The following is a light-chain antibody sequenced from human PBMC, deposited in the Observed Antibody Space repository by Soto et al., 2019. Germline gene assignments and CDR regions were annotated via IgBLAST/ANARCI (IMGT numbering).Light chain of an antibody. CDR1: QSLLHRSGYYF. CDR2: LGS. Sequence: DSVVTQSPLSLSVTPGEPASISCRSSQSLLHRSGYYFLDWYLQKPGQSPQVLIYLGSTRASGVPDRFSGSGSGTDFTLEISRVEAEDVGVYYCMQSLQTRTFGQGTKVEI. J-gene: IGKJ1*01. V-gene: IGKV2-28*01. CDR3: MQSLQTRT.